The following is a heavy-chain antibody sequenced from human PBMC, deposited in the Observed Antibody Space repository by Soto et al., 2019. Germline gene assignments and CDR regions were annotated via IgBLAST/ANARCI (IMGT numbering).Heavy chain of an antibody. D-gene: IGHD3-3*01. CDR2: ISGSGGST. V-gene: IGHV3-23*01. CDR1: GFTFSSYA. J-gene: IGHJ4*02. Sequence: GGSLRLSCAACGFTFSSYAMSWVRQAPGKGLEWVSAISGSGGSTYYADSVKGRFTISRDNSKNTLYLQMNSLRAEDTAVYYCAKVPPYYDFWSGYYLDYWGQGTLLTVSS. CDR3: AKVPPYYDFWSGYYLDY.